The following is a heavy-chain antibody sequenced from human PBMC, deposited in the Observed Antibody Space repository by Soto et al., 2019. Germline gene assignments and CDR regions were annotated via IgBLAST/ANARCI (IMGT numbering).Heavy chain of an antibody. CDR3: ARGVGSGSYYNQYNWFDP. CDR1: GYTFTNYG. D-gene: IGHD3-10*01. J-gene: IGHJ5*02. V-gene: IGHV1-18*01. Sequence: ASVKVSCKASGYTFTNYGISWVRQAPGQGLEWMGRTSAYNGNTKYAQKLQGRVTMTTDTSTSTAYMELRSLISDDTAVFYCARGVGSGSYYNQYNWFDPWGQGTLVTVSS. CDR2: TSAYNGNT.